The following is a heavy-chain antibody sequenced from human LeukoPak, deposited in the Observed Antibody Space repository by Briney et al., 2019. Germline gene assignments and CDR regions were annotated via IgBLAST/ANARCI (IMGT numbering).Heavy chain of an antibody. CDR3: ARVEGLEYDSSGYYYTFDY. Sequence: KPGGSLRLSCAASGFTFSSYSMNWVRQAPGKGLEWVSSISSSSSYIYYADSVEGRFTISRDNAKNSLYLQMNSLRAEDTAVYYCARVEGLEYDSSGYYYTFDYWGQGTLVTVSS. CDR2: ISSSSSYI. V-gene: IGHV3-21*01. D-gene: IGHD3-22*01. CDR1: GFTFSSYS. J-gene: IGHJ4*02.